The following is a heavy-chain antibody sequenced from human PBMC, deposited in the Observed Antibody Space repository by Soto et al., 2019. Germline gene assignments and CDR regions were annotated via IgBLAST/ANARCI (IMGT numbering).Heavy chain of an antibody. Sequence: SETLSLTCTVCGGSISSYYWSWIRQPAGKGLEWIGRIYTSGSTNYNPSLKSRVTMSVDTSKNQFSLKLSSVAAADTAVYYCARSKCDYCGGGSCYSNYGMDVWGQGTTVTVSS. CDR1: GGSISSYY. D-gene: IGHD2-15*01. CDR3: ARSKCDYCGGGSCYSNYGMDV. J-gene: IGHJ6*02. CDR2: IYTSGST. V-gene: IGHV4-4*07.